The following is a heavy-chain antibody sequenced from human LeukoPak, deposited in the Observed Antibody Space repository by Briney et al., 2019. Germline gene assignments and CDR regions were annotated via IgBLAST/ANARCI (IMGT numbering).Heavy chain of an antibody. Sequence: GASVKVSCKASGYTFTGYYMHWVRQAPGQGLEWMGWINPNSGGTNYAQKFQGRVTMTRDTSISTAYMELSRLRSDDTAVYYRARGDHIVVVPAANWFDPWGQGTLVTVSS. V-gene: IGHV1-2*02. D-gene: IGHD2-2*01. CDR1: GYTFTGYY. CDR2: INPNSGGT. J-gene: IGHJ5*02. CDR3: ARGDHIVVVPAANWFDP.